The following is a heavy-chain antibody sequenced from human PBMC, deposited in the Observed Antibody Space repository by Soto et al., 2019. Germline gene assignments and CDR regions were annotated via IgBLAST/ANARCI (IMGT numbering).Heavy chain of an antibody. D-gene: IGHD5-12*01. CDR3: ARGDGYNQNFDY. J-gene: IGHJ4*02. Sequence: QVQLVQSGAEVKKPGSSVKVSCKASGGTFSSYAISWVRQAPGHGLEWLGGIIPIFGTANYALKFQGRVTISADESTSTGYMELSSLRSEDTAVYYWARGDGYNQNFDYWGQGTLVTVSS. CDR2: IIPIFGTA. V-gene: IGHV1-69*01. CDR1: GGTFSSYA.